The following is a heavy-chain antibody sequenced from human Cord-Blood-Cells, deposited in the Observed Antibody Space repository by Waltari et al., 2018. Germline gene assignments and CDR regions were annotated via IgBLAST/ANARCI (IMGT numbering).Heavy chain of an antibody. D-gene: IGHD4-4*01. CDR3: ARGYSNYYFDY. V-gene: IGHV3-7*04. J-gene: IGHJ4*02. CDR1: GFTFSSYW. Sequence: EVQLVESGGGLVQPGGSLRLSCAVSGFTFSSYWMSWVRQAPGKGLEWVANIKQDGSEKYYVDSVKGRFTISRDNAKNSLYLQMNSLRAEDTAVYYCARGYSNYYFDYWGQGTLVTVSS. CDR2: IKQDGSEK.